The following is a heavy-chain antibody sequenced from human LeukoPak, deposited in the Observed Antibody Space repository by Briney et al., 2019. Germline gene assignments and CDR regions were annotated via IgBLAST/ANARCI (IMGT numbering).Heavy chain of an antibody. Sequence: GGSLRLSFAASGFTFSGKSMNWVRQAPGKGLEWDSYISPSSSTIYYADSVKGRFTISRDNAKNSLYLQMNNLRVEDTAVYYCARVPNIAARRTYYFDYWGQGTLVTVSS. CDR2: ISPSSSTI. CDR1: GFTFSGKS. V-gene: IGHV3-48*01. CDR3: ARVPNIAARRTYYFDY. D-gene: IGHD6-6*01. J-gene: IGHJ4*02.